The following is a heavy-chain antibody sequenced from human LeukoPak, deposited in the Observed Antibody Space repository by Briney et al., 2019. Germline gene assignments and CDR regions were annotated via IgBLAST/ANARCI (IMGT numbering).Heavy chain of an antibody. Sequence: GGSLRLSCAASGFTFSSFDMHWVRQPTGHGLEWVSGIGDNGGSTYYADSVKGRFTISRDNSKNTVYLQVNSLRAEDTALYYCAGGYDYGYPYWYFDLWGRGTLVTVSS. CDR2: IGDNGGST. D-gene: IGHD5-18*01. J-gene: IGHJ2*01. CDR1: GFTFSSFD. V-gene: IGHV3-23*01. CDR3: AGGYDYGYPYWYFDL.